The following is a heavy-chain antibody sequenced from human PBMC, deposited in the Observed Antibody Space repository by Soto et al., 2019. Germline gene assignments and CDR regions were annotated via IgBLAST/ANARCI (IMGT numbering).Heavy chain of an antibody. V-gene: IGHV4-4*07. Sequence: SSETLSLTCTVSGGSISSYYWSWIRQPAGKGLEWIGRIYTSGSTNHNPSLKSRVTMSVDTSKNQFSLKLSSVTAADTAVYYCARDGLDGYYPYYFDYWGQGTLVTVSS. CDR1: GGSISSYY. CDR2: IYTSGST. J-gene: IGHJ4*02. D-gene: IGHD3-22*01. CDR3: ARDGLDGYYPYYFDY.